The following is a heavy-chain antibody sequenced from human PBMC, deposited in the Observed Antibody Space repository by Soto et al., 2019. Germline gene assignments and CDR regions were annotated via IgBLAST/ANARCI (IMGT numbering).Heavy chain of an antibody. J-gene: IGHJ4*02. CDR2: INAGNGNT. CDR3: ARGILTGYPIDY. D-gene: IGHD3-9*01. CDR1: GYTFTSYA. V-gene: IGHV1-3*01. Sequence: ASVKVSCKASGYTFTSYAMHWVRQAPGQRLEWMGWINAGNGNTKYSQKFQGRVTITRDTSASTAYMELSSLRSEDTAVYYCARGILTGYPIDYWGQGTLVTVSS.